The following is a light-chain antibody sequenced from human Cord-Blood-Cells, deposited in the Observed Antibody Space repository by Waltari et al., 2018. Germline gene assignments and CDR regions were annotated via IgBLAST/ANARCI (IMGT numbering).Light chain of an antibody. Sequence: DIQMTQSPSTLSASVGDRVNIPCRASQSISSSLAWYQQKPGKAPKLLIYDASSLESGVPSRFSGSGSGTEFTLTISSLQPDDFATYYCQQYNSYSPYTFGQGTKLEIK. V-gene: IGKV1-5*01. CDR2: DAS. CDR3: QQYNSYSPYT. CDR1: QSISSS. J-gene: IGKJ2*01.